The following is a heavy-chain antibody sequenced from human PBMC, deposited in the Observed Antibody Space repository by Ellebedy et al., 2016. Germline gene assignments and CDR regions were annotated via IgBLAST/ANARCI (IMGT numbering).Heavy chain of an antibody. D-gene: IGHD2-2*01. J-gene: IGHJ6*02. CDR1: GYTFTGYY. Sequence: ASVKVSXKASGYTFTGYYMHWVRQAPGQGLEWMGWINPNSGGTNYAQKFQGWVTMTRDTSISTAYMELSRLRSDDTAVYYCARGHSHIVVVPAARYGMDVWGQGTTVTVSS. V-gene: IGHV1-2*04. CDR3: ARGHSHIVVVPAARYGMDV. CDR2: INPNSGGT.